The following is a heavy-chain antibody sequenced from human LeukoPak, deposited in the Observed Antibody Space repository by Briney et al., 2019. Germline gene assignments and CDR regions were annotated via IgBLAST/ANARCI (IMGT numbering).Heavy chain of an antibody. Sequence: ASVKVSCKASGYTFTGYYMHWVRQAPGQGLEWMGWINPNSGGTNYAQKFQGRVTMTRDTSISTAYMELSRLRSDDTAVYYCARGARRWLQSKYYFDYWAREPWSPSPQ. CDR1: GYTFTGYY. CDR3: ARGARRWLQSKYYFDY. V-gene: IGHV1-2*02. D-gene: IGHD5-12*01. CDR2: INPNSGGT. J-gene: IGHJ4*02.